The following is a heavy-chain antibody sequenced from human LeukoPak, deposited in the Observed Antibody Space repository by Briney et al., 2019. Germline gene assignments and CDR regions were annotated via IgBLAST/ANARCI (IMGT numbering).Heavy chain of an antibody. V-gene: IGHV1-3*01. Sequence: ASVKVSCKASGYTFTSYAMHWVRQAPGQRLEWMGWINAGNGNTKYSQKFQGRVTITRDTSVSTAYMELSSLRSEDTAVYYCASEVVGANRLFDYWGQGTLVTVSS. D-gene: IGHD1-26*01. CDR2: INAGNGNT. CDR1: GYTFTSYA. CDR3: ASEVVGANRLFDY. J-gene: IGHJ4*02.